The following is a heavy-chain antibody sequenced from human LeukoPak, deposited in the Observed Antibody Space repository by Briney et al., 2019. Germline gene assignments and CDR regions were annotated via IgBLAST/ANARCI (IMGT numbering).Heavy chain of an antibody. D-gene: IGHD6-13*01. CDR1: GYSFTSYW. J-gene: IGHJ3*02. Sequence: GESLKISCKGFGYSFTSYWIAWVRQMPGKGLEWMGIIYPSDSDTTYSPSFQGQVTISADRSITTAYLQWSSLKASDTAMYYCARLYLPYTSTWYGSAFDIWGQGTMVTVSS. V-gene: IGHV5-51*01. CDR3: ARLYLPYTSTWYGSAFDI. CDR2: IYPSDSDT.